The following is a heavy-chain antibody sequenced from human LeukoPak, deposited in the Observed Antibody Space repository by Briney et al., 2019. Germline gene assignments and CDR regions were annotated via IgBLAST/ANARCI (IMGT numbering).Heavy chain of an antibody. D-gene: IGHD6-19*01. CDR3: ARGRGGQWLANFDY. V-gene: IGHV4-38-2*01. CDR2: TYHSGST. Sequence: SETLSLTCAVSGYSISSGYYWGWIRQPPGKGLEWIGSTYHSGSTYYNPSLKSRVTISVDTSKNQFSVKLSSVTAADTAVYYCARGRGGQWLANFDYWGQGTLVTVSS. CDR1: GYSISSGYY. J-gene: IGHJ4*02.